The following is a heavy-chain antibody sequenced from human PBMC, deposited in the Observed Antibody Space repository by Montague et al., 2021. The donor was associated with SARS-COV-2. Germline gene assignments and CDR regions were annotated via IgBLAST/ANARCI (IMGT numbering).Heavy chain of an antibody. CDR3: SRGYNYGPFDL. J-gene: IGHJ4*02. CDR1: GFTFDDYG. Sequence: GSLRLSCAASGFTFDDYGVSWVRQAPGKGLEWVSGITRNGDITGYGDSVKGRFIISRDNAKNSLYLQMNSLRADDTALYYCSRGYNYGPFDLWGQGKVVTVSS. CDR2: ITRNGDIT. D-gene: IGHD5-18*01. V-gene: IGHV3-20*04.